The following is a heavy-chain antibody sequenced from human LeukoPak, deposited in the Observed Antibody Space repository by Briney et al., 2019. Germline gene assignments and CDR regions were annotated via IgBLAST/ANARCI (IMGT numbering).Heavy chain of an antibody. J-gene: IGHJ6*02. D-gene: IGHD3-3*01. Sequence: ASVKVSCKGSGYNFNSYGMHWLRQAPGQRLEWMGWINAANDNTEYSQKFQGRVAITRDTSANTAFLELSSLRSEDTAVYYCARGGTIFGVVILAPYYYGMDVWGQGTTVTVSS. CDR2: INAANDNT. CDR1: GYNFNSYG. CDR3: ARGGTIFGVVILAPYYYGMDV. V-gene: IGHV1-3*01.